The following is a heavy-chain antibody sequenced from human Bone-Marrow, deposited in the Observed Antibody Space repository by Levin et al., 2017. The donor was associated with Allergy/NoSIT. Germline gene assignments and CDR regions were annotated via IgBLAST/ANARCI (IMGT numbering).Heavy chain of an antibody. Sequence: SQTLSLTCTVSGGSLSSYFWSWIRQPPGKGLEWIGYYYSGSTNYNPSLKSRVTISVDTTKNQFSLKLSSVTAADTAVYYCARIVGWWLEPSIWGQGTMVTVSS. CDR3: ARIVGWWLEPSI. V-gene: IGHV4-59*01. J-gene: IGHJ3*02. CDR1: GGSLSSYF. CDR2: YYSGST. D-gene: IGHD2-21*02.